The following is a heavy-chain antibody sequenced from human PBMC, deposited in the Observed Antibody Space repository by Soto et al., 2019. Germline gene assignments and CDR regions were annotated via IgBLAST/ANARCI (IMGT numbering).Heavy chain of an antibody. J-gene: IGHJ6*02. CDR2: ISAYNGNT. Sequence: GASVKVSCKASGYTFTSYGISWVRQAPGQGLEWMGWISAYNGNTNYAQKLQGRVTMTTDTSTSTAYMELRSLRSDDTAVYYCARKLGYCSGGSCSPDYYYGMDVWGQGTPVTVSS. CDR1: GYTFTSYG. CDR3: ARKLGYCSGGSCSPDYYYGMDV. D-gene: IGHD2-15*01. V-gene: IGHV1-18*01.